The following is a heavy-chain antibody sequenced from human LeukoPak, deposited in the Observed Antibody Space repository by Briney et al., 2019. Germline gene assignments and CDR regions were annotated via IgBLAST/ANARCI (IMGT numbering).Heavy chain of an antibody. Sequence: SETLSLTCTVSGGSISSYYWSWIRQPPGKGLEWIGYIYYSGSTNYNPSLKSRVTISVDTSKNQFSLKLSSVTAADTAVYYCARAVYGDYDLDYYYYMDVWGKGTTVTISS. D-gene: IGHD4-17*01. CDR1: GGSISSYY. CDR3: ARAVYGDYDLDYYYYMDV. J-gene: IGHJ6*03. CDR2: IYYSGST. V-gene: IGHV4-59*01.